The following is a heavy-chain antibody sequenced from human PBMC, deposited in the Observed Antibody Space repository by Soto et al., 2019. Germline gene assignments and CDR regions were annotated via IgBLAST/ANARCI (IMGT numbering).Heavy chain of an antibody. D-gene: IGHD5-18*01. CDR2: ISYDGSNK. J-gene: IGHJ6*02. V-gene: IGHV3-30*18. CDR3: AKATAMVPRYYYYGMDV. CDR1: GFTFSSYG. Sequence: GGSLRLSCAASGFTFSSYGMHWVRQAPGKGLEWVAVISYDGSNKYYADSVKGRFTISRDNSKNTLYLQMNSLRAEDTAVYYCAKATAMVPRYYYYGMDVWGQGTTVTVSS.